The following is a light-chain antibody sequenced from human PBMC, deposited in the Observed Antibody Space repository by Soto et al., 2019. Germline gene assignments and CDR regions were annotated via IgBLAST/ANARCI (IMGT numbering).Light chain of an antibody. CDR3: SSYTSSSTVI. J-gene: IGLJ2*01. CDR2: DVS. CDR1: SSDVGGYNY. V-gene: IGLV2-14*01. Sequence: QSVLTQLAFVSGSPGQSVAISCTGSSSDVGGYNYVSWYQQHSGKAPKLMIYDVSNRPSGVSDRFSGSKSGNTASLTISGLQAEDEAEYYCSSYTSSSTVIFGGGTQLTVL.